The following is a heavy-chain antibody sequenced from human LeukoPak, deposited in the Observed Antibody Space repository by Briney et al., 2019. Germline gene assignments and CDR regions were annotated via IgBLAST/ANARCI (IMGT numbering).Heavy chain of an antibody. CDR3: AGASYDSSGVH. D-gene: IGHD3-22*01. CDR2: IYYSGST. V-gene: IGHV4-59*11. J-gene: IGHJ4*02. CDR1: GGSISSHY. Sequence: PSETLSLTCTVSGGSISSHYWSWIRQPPGKGLGWIGYIYYSGSTNYNPSLKSRVTISVDTSKNQFSLKLSSVTAADTAVYYCAGASYDSSGVHWGQGTLVTVSS.